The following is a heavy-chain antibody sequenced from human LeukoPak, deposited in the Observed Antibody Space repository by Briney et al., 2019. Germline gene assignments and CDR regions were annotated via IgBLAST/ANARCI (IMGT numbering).Heavy chain of an antibody. CDR3: ARGQRNYYSSGSYRDWFDP. J-gene: IGHJ5*02. Sequence: SETLSLTCAVYGGSFSGYYWSWIRQPPGKGLEWIGEINHSGSTNYNPSLKSRVTISVDTSKNQFSLKLSSVTAADTAVYHCARGQRNYYSSGSYRDWFDPWGQGTLVTVSS. D-gene: IGHD3-10*01. CDR1: GGSFSGYY. CDR2: INHSGST. V-gene: IGHV4-34*01.